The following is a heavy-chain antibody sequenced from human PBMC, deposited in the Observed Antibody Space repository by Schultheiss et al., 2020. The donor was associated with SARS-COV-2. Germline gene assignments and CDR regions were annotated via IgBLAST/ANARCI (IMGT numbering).Heavy chain of an antibody. D-gene: IGHD6-19*01. CDR3: ARPHSSGWYEDAFDI. J-gene: IGHJ3*02. CDR1: GYNFTDYW. CDR2: IYPGDSDT. V-gene: IGHV5-51*01. Sequence: GESLKISCKGSGYNFTDYWIGWVRQMPGKGLEWMGIIYPGDSDTRYSPSFQGQVTISADKSISTAYLQWSSLKASDTAMYYCARPHSSGWYEDAFDIWGQGTMVTVSS.